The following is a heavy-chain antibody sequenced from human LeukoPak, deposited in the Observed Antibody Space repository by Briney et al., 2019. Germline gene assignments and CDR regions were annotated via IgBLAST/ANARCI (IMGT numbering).Heavy chain of an antibody. CDR2: ISSSSSYI. CDR1: GFTVSSTY. V-gene: IGHV3-21*01. J-gene: IGHJ4*02. D-gene: IGHD5-24*01. CDR3: AITATSERGAFDY. Sequence: GGSLRLSCAASGFTVSSTYMNWVRQAPGKGLEWVSSISSSSSYIYYADSVKGRFTISRDNAKNSLYLQMNSLRAEDTAVYYCAITATSERGAFDYWGQGTLVTVSS.